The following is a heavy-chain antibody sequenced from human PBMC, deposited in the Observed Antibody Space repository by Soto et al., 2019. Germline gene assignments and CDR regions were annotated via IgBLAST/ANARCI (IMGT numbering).Heavy chain of an antibody. Sequence: SVKVSCKASGGTFSSFTISWVEQAPGQGLEWMGGIIPIYGTANYAQKFQGRVTITADASTRTAYMELSSLRSEDTAVYYCAKDRRADWESYYYYAMDVWGQGXTVTVYS. CDR2: IIPIYGTA. J-gene: IGHJ6*02. V-gene: IGHV1-69*13. CDR1: GGTFSSFT. CDR3: AKDRRADWESYYYYAMDV. D-gene: IGHD1-26*01.